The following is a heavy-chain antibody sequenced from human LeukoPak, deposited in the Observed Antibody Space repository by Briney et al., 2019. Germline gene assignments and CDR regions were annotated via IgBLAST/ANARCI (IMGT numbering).Heavy chain of an antibody. D-gene: IGHD2-15*01. J-gene: IGHJ4*01. CDR3: ARASPGVVFNYFDY. V-gene: IGHV3-7*01. CDR1: GFTINSFY. Sequence: GGSLRLSCVASGFTINSFYMSWVRQAPGKGLEWVANIDEAGKDRYYADSVKGRFTISRDNTKNSVFLDMTSLRVEDTATYFCARASPGVVFNYFDYWGQGALVPVSS. CDR2: IDEAGKDR.